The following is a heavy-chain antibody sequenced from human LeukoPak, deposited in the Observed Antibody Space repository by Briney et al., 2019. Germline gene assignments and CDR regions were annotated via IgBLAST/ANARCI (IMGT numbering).Heavy chain of an antibody. J-gene: IGHJ3*01. V-gene: IGHV4-59*01. CDR3: ARLYYGAGSYYKSDAFDF. D-gene: IGHD3-10*01. CDR1: DGSIHSFY. CDR2: IYFSGST. Sequence: SETLSLTCTVSDGSIHSFYWSWMRKPPGKGLEWLGYIYFSGSTNYNPSLEGRVTTSIDTSKDQFSLKLSSVTATDTAVYYCARLYYGAGSYYKSDAFDFWGQGTMVTVSS.